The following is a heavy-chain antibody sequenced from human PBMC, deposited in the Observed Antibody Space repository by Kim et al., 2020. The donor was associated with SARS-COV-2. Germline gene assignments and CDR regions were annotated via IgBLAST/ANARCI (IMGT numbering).Heavy chain of an antibody. CDR3: VRGRLGFHP. V-gene: IGHV3-7*01. CDR1: GFTFSKYW. CDR2: IKKDGTEK. J-gene: IGHJ5*02. Sequence: GGSLRLSCAASGFTFSKYWMSWVRQAPGKGLEWVATIKKDGTEKYYGDSVEGRFTISRDNATNSVHLQMNSLRADDTAVFYCVRGRLGFHPWGQGTLVTVSS.